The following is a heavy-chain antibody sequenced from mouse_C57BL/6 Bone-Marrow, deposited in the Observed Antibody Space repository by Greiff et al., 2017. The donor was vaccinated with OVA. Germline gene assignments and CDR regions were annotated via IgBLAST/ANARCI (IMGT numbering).Heavy chain of an antibody. CDR3: TTWGDGYYRY. J-gene: IGHJ2*01. CDR1: GFNIKDDY. V-gene: IGHV14-4*01. D-gene: IGHD2-3*01. CDR2: IDPENGDT. Sequence: EVQLVESGAELVRPGASVKLSCTASGFNIKDDYMHWVKQRPEQGLEWIGWIDPENGDTEYASKFQGKATITADTSSNTAYLQLSSLTSEDTAVYYCTTWGDGYYRYWGQGTTLTVSS.